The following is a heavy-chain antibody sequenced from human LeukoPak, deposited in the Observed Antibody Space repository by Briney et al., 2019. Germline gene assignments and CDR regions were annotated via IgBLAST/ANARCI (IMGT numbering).Heavy chain of an antibody. Sequence: GASVKVSCKASGYTFTGYYMHWVRQAPGQGLEWMGWINPNSGGTNYAQKFQGRVTMTRDTSISTAYMELSGLRSDDTAVYYCARDEYSGGWYVAINWFDPWGQGTLVTVSS. D-gene: IGHD6-19*01. CDR3: ARDEYSGGWYVAINWFDP. CDR1: GYTFTGYY. J-gene: IGHJ5*02. V-gene: IGHV1-2*02. CDR2: INPNSGGT.